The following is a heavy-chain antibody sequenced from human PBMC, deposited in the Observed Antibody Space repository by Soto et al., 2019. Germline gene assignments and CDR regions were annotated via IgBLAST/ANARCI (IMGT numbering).Heavy chain of an antibody. CDR2: IGTAGDT. Sequence: GGSLRLSCAASGFTFSSYDMHWVRQATGKGLEWVSAIGTAGDTYYPGSVKGRFTISRENAKNSLYLQMNSLRAGDTAVYYCARSKQQLANFDYWGQGTLVTVSS. CDR3: ARSKQQLANFDY. D-gene: IGHD6-13*01. J-gene: IGHJ4*02. V-gene: IGHV3-13*01. CDR1: GFTFSSYD.